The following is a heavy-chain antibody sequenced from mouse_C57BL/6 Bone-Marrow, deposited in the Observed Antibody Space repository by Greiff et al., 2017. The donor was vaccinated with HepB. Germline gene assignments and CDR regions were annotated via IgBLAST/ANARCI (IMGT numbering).Heavy chain of an antibody. CDR1: GYTFTSYG. J-gene: IGHJ2*01. V-gene: IGHV1-81*01. CDR3: ARKGVLLRLYYLDY. Sequence: QVQLQHSGAELARPGASVKLSCKASGYTFTSYGISWVKQRTGQGLEWIGEIYPRSGNTYYNEKFKGKATLTADKSSSTAYMELRSLTSEDSAVYFCARKGVLLRLYYLDYWGQGTTLTVSS. CDR2: IYPRSGNT. D-gene: IGHD1-1*01.